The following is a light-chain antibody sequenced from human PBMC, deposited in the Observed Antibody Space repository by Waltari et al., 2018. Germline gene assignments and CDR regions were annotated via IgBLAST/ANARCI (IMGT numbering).Light chain of an antibody. CDR3: QQSYGPLQ. J-gene: IGKJ4*02. Sequence: DFQMTQSPSSLSASVGDRVTITCRASQSISTYLNWYQQKPGKAPNLLIYAASSLQSGVPSRFGGSRSGTDFTLSISSLQPDDFATDYCQQSYGPLQFGGGTKVTLK. CDR2: AAS. V-gene: IGKV1-39*01. CDR1: QSISTY.